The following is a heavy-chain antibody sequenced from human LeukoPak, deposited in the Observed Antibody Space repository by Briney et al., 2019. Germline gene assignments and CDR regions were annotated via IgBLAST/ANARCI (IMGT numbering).Heavy chain of an antibody. D-gene: IGHD2-8*01. Sequence: PGGSLRLSCVASGFIFSSYAMGWVRQAPGKGLEWVSTISKGGGGIFYADSVKGRFTISRDNSKKTLNMHLNSLRAEDTAVYYFAKHNGWVRHDARFDYWGQGTLVTVSS. CDR1: GFIFSSYA. V-gene: IGHV3-23*01. J-gene: IGHJ4*02. CDR2: ISKGGGGI. CDR3: AKHNGWVRHDARFDY.